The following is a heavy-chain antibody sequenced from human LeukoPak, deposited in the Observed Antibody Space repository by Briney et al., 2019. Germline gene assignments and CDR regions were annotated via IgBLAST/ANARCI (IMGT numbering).Heavy chain of an antibody. CDR1: GGSISSYY. J-gene: IGHJ5*02. V-gene: IGHV4-59*01. CDR3: ARGGYYGSGNDFRFDP. CDR2: IYYSGST. Sequence: SETLSLTCTVSGGSISSYYWSWIRQPPGKGLEWIGYIYYSGSTNYKPSLKSRVAISVDTSRNQFSLKLRSVNAADTAVYYCARGGYYGSGNDFRFDPWGQGTLVTVSS. D-gene: IGHD3-10*01.